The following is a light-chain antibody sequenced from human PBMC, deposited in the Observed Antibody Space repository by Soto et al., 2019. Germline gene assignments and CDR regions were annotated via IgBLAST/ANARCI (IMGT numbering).Light chain of an antibody. Sequence: EIVLTQSPGTLSLSPGERATLSCRASQSVSSSYLAWYQQKPGQAPRLLIYDASRRATGIPDRFSGSGSGTAFTLTISRVEPEDFAVYYGQHDGNSPGLLTFGPGTKVDIK. J-gene: IGKJ3*01. CDR3: QHDGNSPGLLT. V-gene: IGKV3-20*01. CDR2: DAS. CDR1: QSVSSSY.